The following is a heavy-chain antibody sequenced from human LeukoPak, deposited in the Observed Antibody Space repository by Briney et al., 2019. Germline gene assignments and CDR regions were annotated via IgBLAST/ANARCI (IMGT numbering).Heavy chain of an antibody. D-gene: IGHD3-10*01. Sequence: GGSLRLSCAASGFTFSSYAMHWVRQAPGKGLEWVAVISYDGSNKYYADSVKGRFTISRDNSKNTLYLQMNSLRAEDTAVYYCAKAASGMVGSGSHYFDYWGQGTLVTVSS. V-gene: IGHV3-30-3*01. CDR1: GFTFSSYA. CDR2: ISYDGSNK. J-gene: IGHJ4*02. CDR3: AKAASGMVGSGSHYFDY.